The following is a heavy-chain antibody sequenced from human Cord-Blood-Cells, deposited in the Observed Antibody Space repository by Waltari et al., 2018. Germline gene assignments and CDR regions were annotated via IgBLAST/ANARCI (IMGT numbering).Heavy chain of an antibody. Sequence: QVQLVQSGAEVKKPGASVKVSCKASGYTFTGYYMHWVRQAPGQGLEWVGEVNPNNGGTNYAQEVQGRGTMTRDTSISTAYMELSRLRSGETAVDYCASRPGAGIDYWGQGTLVTVSS. CDR3: ASRPGAGIDY. J-gene: IGHJ4*02. CDR2: VNPNNGGT. D-gene: IGHD6-19*01. V-gene: IGHV1-2*02. CDR1: GYTFTGYY.